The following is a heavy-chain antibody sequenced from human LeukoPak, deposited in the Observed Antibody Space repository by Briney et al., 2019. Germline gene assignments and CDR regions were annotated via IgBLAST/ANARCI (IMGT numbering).Heavy chain of an antibody. Sequence: GASVKVSCKASGGTFSSYAISWVRQARGQGLEWMGGIIPILGTANYAQKFQGRVTITADESTSTAYMELSSLRSEDTAVYYCARDPPPSAGCSGGSCYSWFDPWGQGTLVTVSS. CDR1: GGTFSSYA. J-gene: IGHJ5*02. D-gene: IGHD2-15*01. CDR2: IIPILGTA. CDR3: ARDPPPSAGCSGGSCYSWFDP. V-gene: IGHV1-69*13.